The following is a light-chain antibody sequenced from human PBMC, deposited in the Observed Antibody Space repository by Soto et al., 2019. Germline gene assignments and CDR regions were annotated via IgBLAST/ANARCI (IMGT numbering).Light chain of an antibody. CDR2: SAS. CDR1: QGIDNW. Sequence: DIQMTQSPSSMSASVGYSITITCRASQGIDNWLAWYQQKPGKAPKILIYSASTLQSGVPSRFSGSGSGTDFTLTISSLQPEDFATYFCQRTNSFPPYTFGQGTKLEIK. J-gene: IGKJ2*01. V-gene: IGKV1-12*01. CDR3: QRTNSFPPYT.